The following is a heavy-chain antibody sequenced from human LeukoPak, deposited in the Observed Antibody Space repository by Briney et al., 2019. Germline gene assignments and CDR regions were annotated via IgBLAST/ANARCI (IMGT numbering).Heavy chain of an antibody. CDR2: ISSSSSYI. J-gene: IGHJ4*02. V-gene: IGHV3-21*01. CDR1: GFTFSSYS. CDR3: ARGTYSSSSGGDY. Sequence: GGSLRLSCAASGFTFSSYSMNWVRQAPGKGLEWVSSISSSSSYIYYADSVKGRFTISRGNAKNSLYLQMNSLRAVDTAVYYCARGTYSSSSGGDYWGQGTLVTVSS. D-gene: IGHD6-6*01.